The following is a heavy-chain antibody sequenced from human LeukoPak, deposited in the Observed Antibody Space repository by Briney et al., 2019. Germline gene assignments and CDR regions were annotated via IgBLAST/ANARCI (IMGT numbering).Heavy chain of an antibody. CDR2: IYYSGTT. CDR3: ARELVVFDI. J-gene: IGHJ3*02. CDR1: GGSIRNGNYY. V-gene: IGHV4-39*07. Sequence: SETLSLTCTVSGGSIRNGNYYWGWIRQSPGKGLEWIGSIYYSGTTYYNPSLKSRVTISVDTSNNQFSLKLSSVTAADTAVYYCARELVVFDIWGQGTMVTVSS. D-gene: IGHD2-15*01.